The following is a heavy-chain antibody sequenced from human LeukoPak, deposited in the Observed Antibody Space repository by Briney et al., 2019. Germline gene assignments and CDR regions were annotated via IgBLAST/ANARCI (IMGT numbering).Heavy chain of an antibody. Sequence: SVKVSCKASGGTFSRFTISWVRQAPGQGFEWMGGITPIFGTANFAQKFQGRVSITADESTSTAFMELSSLRSEDTAVYYCAREWGLESSGYYYAYWGQGTLVTVSS. V-gene: IGHV1-69*13. D-gene: IGHD3-22*01. CDR3: AREWGLESSGYYYAY. J-gene: IGHJ4*02. CDR2: ITPIFGTA. CDR1: GGTFSRFT.